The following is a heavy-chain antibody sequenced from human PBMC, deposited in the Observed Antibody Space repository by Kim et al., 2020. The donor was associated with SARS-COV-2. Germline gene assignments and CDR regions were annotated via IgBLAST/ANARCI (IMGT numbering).Heavy chain of an antibody. CDR3: ASEELGIIGTVPFKI. CDR2: VSPNSDDT. V-gene: IGHV1-2*06. D-gene: IGHD1-20*01. Sequence: ASVKVSCKSSEYTFMDYYMHWVRQAPGQGLEWMGRVSPNSDDTIYAQKFRGRVTMTRDTSISTTYMTLSRLRSDDTAVYYCASEELGIIGTVPFKIWGQGTLVSVSS. J-gene: IGHJ3*02. CDR1: EYTFMDYY.